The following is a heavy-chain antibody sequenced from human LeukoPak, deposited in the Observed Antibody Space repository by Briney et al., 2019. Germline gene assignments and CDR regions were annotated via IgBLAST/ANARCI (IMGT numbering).Heavy chain of an antibody. CDR2: I. J-gene: IGHJ4*02. CDR1: GFTFNSYA. V-gene: IGHV3-23*01. Sequence: GGSLRLSCAASGFTFNSYAMNWVRQAPGKGLEWISAIYADSVKGRFTISRDNAKNTVSLQLNSLRAEDTAIYYCAKTYIDYFDYWGRGTLVTVSS. CDR3: AKTYIDYFDY. D-gene: IGHD5-18*01.